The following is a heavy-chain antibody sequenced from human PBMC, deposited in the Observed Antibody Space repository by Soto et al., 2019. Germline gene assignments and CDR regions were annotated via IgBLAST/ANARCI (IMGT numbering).Heavy chain of an antibody. Sequence: GGSLRLSCAASGFTFSIYAMSWVRQAPGKGLECVSTISGNGGTSYADFVRGRFTISRDNSKNTLYLQMNSLRVDDTAVYYCAKDAPGSGWLSDYWGQGTLVTVSS. CDR1: GFTFSIYA. V-gene: IGHV3-23*01. CDR2: ISGNGGT. CDR3: AKDAPGSGWLSDY. J-gene: IGHJ4*02. D-gene: IGHD3-22*01.